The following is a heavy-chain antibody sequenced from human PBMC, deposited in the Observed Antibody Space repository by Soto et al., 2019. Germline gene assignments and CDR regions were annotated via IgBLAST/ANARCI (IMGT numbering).Heavy chain of an antibody. CDR3: ARQGYARSFDF. Sequence: GASLKISCKGFGNSFSSYWISWVRQMPGKGVEWMGRIDTGDSYIDYSPSFQGHVTISADKSTSTAYLHWKSLQASDTAMYFCARQGYARSFDFWGQGTLVTVSS. CDR1: GNSFSSYW. J-gene: IGHJ4*02. CDR2: IDTGDSYI. V-gene: IGHV5-10-1*01. D-gene: IGHD5-12*01.